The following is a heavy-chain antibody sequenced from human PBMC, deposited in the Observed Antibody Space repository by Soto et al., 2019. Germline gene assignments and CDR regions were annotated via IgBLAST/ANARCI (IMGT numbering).Heavy chain of an antibody. V-gene: IGHV3-23*01. J-gene: IGHJ4*02. CDR2: VDGSGGDT. Sequence: GGSLRLSCAASGFTFISHAMGWLCQAPGTGPEWVAFVDGSGGDTSYADSVKGRFIVSRDNSDNSLFLHMNSLRAEDTGRYFCAQEIFAAAYAATYAFDLWGQRT. CDR1: GFTFISHA. CDR3: AQEIFAAAYAATYAFDL. D-gene: IGHD2-8*01.